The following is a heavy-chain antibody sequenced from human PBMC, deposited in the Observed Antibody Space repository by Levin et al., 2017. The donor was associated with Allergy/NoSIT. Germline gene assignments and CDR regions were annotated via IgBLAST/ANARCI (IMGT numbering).Heavy chain of an antibody. CDR2: IYYSGST. V-gene: IGHV4-39*01. Sequence: SETLSLTCTVSGGSISSSSYYWGWIRQPPGKGLEWIGSIYYSGSTYYNPSLKSRVTISVDTSKNQFSLKLSSVTAADTAVYYCARLEGNIDAFDIWGQGTMVTVSS. CDR3: ARLEGNIDAFDI. J-gene: IGHJ3*02. CDR1: GGSISSSSYY.